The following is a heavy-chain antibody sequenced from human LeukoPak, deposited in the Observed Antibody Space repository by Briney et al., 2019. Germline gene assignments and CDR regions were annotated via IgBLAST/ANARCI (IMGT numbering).Heavy chain of an antibody. D-gene: IGHD4-17*01. V-gene: IGHV5-51*01. J-gene: IGHJ4*02. CDR3: ARGDYGDFRVFYTLFDY. CDR2: IYPGDSDT. CDR1: GYSFTSYW. Sequence: GESLKISCKGSGYSFTSYWIGWVRQMPGKGLEWMGIIYPGDSDTRYSPSFQGQVTISADKSITTAYLQWSSLKASDTAMYYCARGDYGDFRVFYTLFDYWGQGTLVTVSS.